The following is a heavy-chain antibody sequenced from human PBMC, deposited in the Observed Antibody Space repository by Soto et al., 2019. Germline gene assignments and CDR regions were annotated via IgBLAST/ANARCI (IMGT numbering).Heavy chain of an antibody. V-gene: IGHV5-10-1*01. CDR1: GYSFTSYW. CDR2: IDPSDSYT. CDR3: VRVPIGHSDDSGYSDS. J-gene: IGHJ5*01. Sequence: GESLKISCKGSGYSFTSYWIGWVRQMPGKGLEWMGRIDPSDSYTNYSPSFQGHVTISADKSISTVYLQWSSLKASDTAMYYCVRVPIGHSDDSGYSDSWGQGTQVTVSS. D-gene: IGHD3-22*01.